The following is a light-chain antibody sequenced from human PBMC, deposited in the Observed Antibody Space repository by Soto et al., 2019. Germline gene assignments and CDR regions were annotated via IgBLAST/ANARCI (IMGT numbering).Light chain of an antibody. V-gene: IGKV1-39*01. CDR1: QSISSY. Sequence: DIQMTQSPSSLSASVGDRVTITCRASQSISSYLNWYQQKPGKAPRLLIHAASTLQSGVPSRFSGSGSGTDFTLTISSLQPEDFATYYCQHANSVLGTFGQGTKVDIK. CDR2: AAS. CDR3: QHANSVLGT. J-gene: IGKJ1*01.